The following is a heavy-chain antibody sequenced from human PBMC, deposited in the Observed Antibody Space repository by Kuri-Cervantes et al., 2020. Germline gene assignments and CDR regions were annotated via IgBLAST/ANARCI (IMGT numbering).Heavy chain of an antibody. V-gene: IGHV1-18*01. CDR2: ISAYNGNT. CDR3: ARVYCTGGVCYGFFGFDY. J-gene: IGHJ4*02. D-gene: IGHD2-8*02. CDR1: GYTFTSYG. Sequence: ASVKVSCKASGYTFTSYGISWVRQAPGQGLEWMGWISAYNGNTNYAQKFQGRVTMTRNTSISTAYMELSSLRSEDTAVYYCARVYCTGGVCYGFFGFDYWGQGTLVTVSS.